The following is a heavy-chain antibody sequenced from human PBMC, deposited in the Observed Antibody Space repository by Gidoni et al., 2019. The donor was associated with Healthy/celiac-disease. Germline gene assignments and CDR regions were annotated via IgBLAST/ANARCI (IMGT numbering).Heavy chain of an antibody. CDR3: ARDGDLRYCSGGSCYGLFDP. CDR1: GGSISSGDYY. D-gene: IGHD2-15*01. V-gene: IGHV4-30-4*01. Sequence: HVQLQESGPGLVKPSQTLSLTCTVPGGSISSGDYYRSWIRQPPGKGLEWIGYIYYSGSTYYNPSLKSRVTISVDTSKNQFSLKLSSVTAADTAVYYCARDGDLRYCSGGSCYGLFDPWGQGTLVTVSS. CDR2: IYYSGST. J-gene: IGHJ5*02.